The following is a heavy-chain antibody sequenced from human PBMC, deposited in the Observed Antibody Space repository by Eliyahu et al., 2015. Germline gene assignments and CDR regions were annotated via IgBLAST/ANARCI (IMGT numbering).Heavy chain of an antibody. D-gene: IGHD3-22*01. CDR2: IYWDDDK. Sequence: QITLKESGPTLVKPTQTLTLTCXXSGFXXXTSGVAVGWIRQPPGKALEWLALIYWDDDKRYSPSLESRLTITKDTSRNQVVLTMTNMDPVDTATYFCAHGVNRAYYCDYLGQGTLVTVSS. CDR3: AHGVNRAYYCDY. CDR1: GFXXXTSGVA. V-gene: IGHV2-5*02. J-gene: IGHJ4*02.